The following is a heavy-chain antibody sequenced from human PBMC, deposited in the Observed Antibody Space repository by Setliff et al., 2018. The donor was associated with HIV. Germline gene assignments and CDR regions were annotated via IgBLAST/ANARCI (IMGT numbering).Heavy chain of an antibody. CDR2: ISAYNGNT. CDR1: GYTFTSYG. J-gene: IGHJ4*02. V-gene: IGHV1-18*01. D-gene: IGHD3-10*01. CDR3: ARDGLRFGDPNGVDY. Sequence: GSSVKVACKASGYTFTSYGISWVRQAPGQGLEWMGWISAYNGNTNYAQKLQGRVTMTTDTSTSTAYMELRSLRSDDTAVYYCARDGLRFGDPNGVDYWGQGTLVTVSS.